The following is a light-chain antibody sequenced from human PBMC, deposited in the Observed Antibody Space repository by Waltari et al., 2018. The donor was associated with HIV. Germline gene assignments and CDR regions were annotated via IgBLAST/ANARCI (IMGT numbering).Light chain of an antibody. Sequence: DIVMTQSPLSLPVTPGEPASISCRSSQSLLHSNGYNYLDWYLQKPGQSPQLLIDLSSNRSSAVPDMFSGSGSSTDFTLKISLVEADDVGVYYCMQALQTPPMYTFGQGTKLEIK. CDR3: MQALQTPPMYT. CDR1: QSLLHSNGYNY. CDR2: LSS. V-gene: IGKV2-28*01. J-gene: IGKJ2*01.